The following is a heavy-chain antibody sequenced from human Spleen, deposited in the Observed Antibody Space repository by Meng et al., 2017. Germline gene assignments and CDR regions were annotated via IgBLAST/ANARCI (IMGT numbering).Heavy chain of an antibody. CDR3: AKDNHY. Sequence: VQLLESGGGLVHQGGSLRLSCAASGFTFSSFAMSWVRQAPGKGLEWVAVISYDGSNRYYADSVKGLFTISRDNSKNTLYLQMNSLRAEDTAVYYCAKDNHYWGQGTLVTVSS. CDR2: ISYDGSNR. CDR1: GFTFSSFA. D-gene: IGHD1-14*01. J-gene: IGHJ4*02. V-gene: IGHV3-30*18.